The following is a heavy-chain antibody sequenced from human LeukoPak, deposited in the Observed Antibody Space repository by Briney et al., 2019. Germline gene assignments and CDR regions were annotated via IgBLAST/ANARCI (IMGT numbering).Heavy chain of an antibody. J-gene: IGHJ4*02. CDR2: ISAYNGNT. V-gene: IGHV1-18*01. D-gene: IGHD5-12*01. CDR3: ARGGGQWIGSSFDY. Sequence: SVKVSCKASGYTFTSYGISWVRHAPGQGLEWMGWISAYNGNTNYAQKLEGRLTMTTDTSTSTAYMELRSLRSNDTAVYYCARGGGQWIGSSFDYWGQGTLVTVSS. CDR1: GYTFTSYG.